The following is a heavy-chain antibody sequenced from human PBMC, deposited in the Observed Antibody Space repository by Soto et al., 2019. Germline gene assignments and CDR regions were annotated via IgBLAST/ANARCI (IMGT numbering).Heavy chain of an antibody. CDR3: ATKGVLMVVPAAWATFDI. J-gene: IGHJ3*02. V-gene: IGHV4-39*01. CDR1: GGSISSSSYY. CDR2: IYYSGST. Sequence: QLQLQESGPGLVKPSETLSLTCTVSGGSISSSSYYWGWIRQPPGKGLEWIGSIYYSGSTYYNPSLKSRVTISVDTSKTQFSLKLSSVTAADTAVYYCATKGVLMVVPAAWATFDIWGQGTMVTVSS. D-gene: IGHD2-2*01.